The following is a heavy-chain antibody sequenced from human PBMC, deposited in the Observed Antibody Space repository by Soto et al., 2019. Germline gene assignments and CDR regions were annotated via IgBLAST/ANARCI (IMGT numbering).Heavy chain of an antibody. J-gene: IGHJ6*02. CDR3: AKNANYDFWSGYYYGMDV. V-gene: IGHV3-23*01. Sequence: GGSLRLSCAAPGFTFSSYAMSWVRQAPGKGLEWVSAISGSGGSTYYADSVKGRFTISRDNSKNTLYLQMNSLRAEDTAVYYCAKNANYDFWSGYYYGMDVWGQGTTVTVSS. CDR1: GFTFSSYA. D-gene: IGHD3-3*01. CDR2: ISGSGGST.